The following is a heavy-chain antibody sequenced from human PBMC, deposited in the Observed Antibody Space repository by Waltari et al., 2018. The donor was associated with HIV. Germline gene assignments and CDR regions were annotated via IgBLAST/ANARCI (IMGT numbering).Heavy chain of an antibody. Sequence: EVQLVESGGGLVQPGGSLRLSCAASGFTFSSYWMSWVRQAPGKGVEWVANIKQDGSEKYYVDSVKGRFTISRDNAKNSLYLQMNSLRAEDTAVYYCARITIFGVVNDYGMDVWGQGTTVTVSS. D-gene: IGHD3-3*01. CDR2: IKQDGSEK. CDR3: ARITIFGVVNDYGMDV. J-gene: IGHJ6*02. V-gene: IGHV3-7*01. CDR1: GFTFSSYW.